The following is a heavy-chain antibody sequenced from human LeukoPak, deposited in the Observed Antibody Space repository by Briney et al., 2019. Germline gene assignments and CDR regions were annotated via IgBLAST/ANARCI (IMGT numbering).Heavy chain of an antibody. CDR2: IYYSGST. D-gene: IGHD6-19*01. J-gene: IGHJ4*02. CDR3: ARGANSGLLYYFDY. CDR1: GGSIRSYY. Sequence: SETLSLTCSVSGGSIRSYYWSWIRQPPGKGLEWIGYIYYSGSTNYNPSLKSRVTMSVDTSKNQFSLKLSSVTAADTAVYYCARGANSGLLYYFDYWGQGTLVTVSS. V-gene: IGHV4-59*01.